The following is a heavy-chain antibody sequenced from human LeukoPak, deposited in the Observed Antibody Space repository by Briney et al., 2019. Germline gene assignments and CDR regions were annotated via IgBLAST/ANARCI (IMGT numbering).Heavy chain of an antibody. CDR2: ISINGGST. V-gene: IGHV3-64*01. CDR1: GFTFSSYA. CDR3: ARERPASRDGYNALEH. J-gene: IGHJ1*01. Sequence: PGGSLRLSCAASGFTFSSYAMHWVRRAPGKGLEYVSAISINGGSTYYANSVKGRFTISRDNSKNTLYLQMGSLRAEDMAVYYCARERPASRDGYNALEHWGQGTLVTVSS. D-gene: IGHD5-24*01.